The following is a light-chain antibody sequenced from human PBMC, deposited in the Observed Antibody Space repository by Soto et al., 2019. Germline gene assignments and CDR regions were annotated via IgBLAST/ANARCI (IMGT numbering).Light chain of an antibody. V-gene: IGLV3-9*01. J-gene: IGLJ2*01. CDR1: NIGSKS. CDR3: HAWDSNTVV. Sequence: SYELTQPLSVSVALGQTARITCGGHNIGSKSVHWYQQRPGQAPVLIIYRDTNRPSGIPERFSGSNSGSTATLTLSRAQVGDEADYFCHAWDSNTVVFGGGTKLTVL. CDR2: RDT.